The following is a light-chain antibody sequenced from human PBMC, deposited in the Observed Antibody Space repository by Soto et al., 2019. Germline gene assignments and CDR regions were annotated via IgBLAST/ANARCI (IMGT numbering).Light chain of an antibody. CDR2: EVS. Sequence: QSVLTQPASVSGSPGQSITISCTGTSSDVGGYNYVSWYQQHPGKAPKLMLYEVSNRPSGVSNRFSGSKSGNTASLTISGLQAEDEADYYCSSHTSGTTYVFGSGTKLTVL. J-gene: IGLJ1*01. V-gene: IGLV2-14*01. CDR3: SSHTSGTTYV. CDR1: SSDVGGYNY.